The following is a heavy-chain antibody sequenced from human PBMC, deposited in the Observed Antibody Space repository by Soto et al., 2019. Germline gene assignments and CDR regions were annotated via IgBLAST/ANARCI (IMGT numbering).Heavy chain of an antibody. D-gene: IGHD2-21*01. CDR3: ARTIYYFDY. V-gene: IGHV4-34*01. CDR2: INHSGST. CDR1: GGSFSGYY. J-gene: IGHJ4*02. Sequence: SETLSLTCAVYGGSFSGYYWSWIRQPPGKGLEWIGEINHSGSTNYNPSLKSRVTISVDTSKNQFSLKLSSVTAADTAVYYCARTIYYFDYWGQGTLVTVSS.